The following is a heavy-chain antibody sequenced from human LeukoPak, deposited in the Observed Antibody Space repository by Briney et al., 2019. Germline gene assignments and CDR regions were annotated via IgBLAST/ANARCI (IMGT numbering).Heavy chain of an antibody. V-gene: IGHV4-4*09. D-gene: IGHD3-3*02. CDR1: GGSISNYY. CDR3: ARHPSTFAPFDY. J-gene: IGHJ4*02. CDR2: IYSSGST. Sequence: SETLSLTCTVSGGSISNYYWCWIRQPPGKGLEWIGYIYSSGSTNYNPSLKSRVTISVDTSKNQFSLKLSSVTAADTAVYYCARHPSTFAPFDYWGQGTLVTVSS.